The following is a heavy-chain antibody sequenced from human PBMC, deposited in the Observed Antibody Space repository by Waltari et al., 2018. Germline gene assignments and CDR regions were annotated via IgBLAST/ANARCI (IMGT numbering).Heavy chain of an antibody. CDR2: IYHSGST. V-gene: IGHV4-30-2*01. CDR1: GGSISSGGYS. D-gene: IGHD1-1*01. J-gene: IGHJ5*02. Sequence: TCAVSGGSISSGGYSWSWIRQPPGKGLEWIGYIYHSGSTYYNPSLKSRVTISVDRSKNQFSLKLSSVTAADTAVYYCATYLGTPTRNNWFDPWGQGTLVTVSS. CDR3: ATYLGTPTRNNWFDP.